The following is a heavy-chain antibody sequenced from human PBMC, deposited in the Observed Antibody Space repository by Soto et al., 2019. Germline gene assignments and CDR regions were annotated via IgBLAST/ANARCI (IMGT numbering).Heavy chain of an antibody. Sequence: SETLSLTCSVSGGSISEGGYYWSWVRQHPGKGLEWIGYIYYTGSTYYNPSLKSRVTISLDTSQNQFSLSSMTAADTAVYYCATGRVYYGSEYWGQGTLVTVSS. CDR2: IYYTGST. CDR1: GGSISEGGYY. J-gene: IGHJ4*02. CDR3: ATGRVYYGSEY. V-gene: IGHV4-61*08. D-gene: IGHD3-10*01.